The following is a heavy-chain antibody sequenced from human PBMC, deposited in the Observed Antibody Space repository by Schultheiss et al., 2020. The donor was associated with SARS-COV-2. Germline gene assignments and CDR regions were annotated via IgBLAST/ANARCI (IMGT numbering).Heavy chain of an antibody. Sequence: SQTLSLTCTVSGGSISSYYWSWIRQPAGKGLEWIGRIYTSGSTYYNPSLKSRVTISVDTSKNQFSLKLSSVTAADTAVYYCASMWRYCSGGSCYDYWGQGTLVTVSS. J-gene: IGHJ4*02. V-gene: IGHV4-4*07. CDR3: ASMWRYCSGGSCYDY. CDR2: IYTSGST. CDR1: GGSISSYY. D-gene: IGHD2-15*01.